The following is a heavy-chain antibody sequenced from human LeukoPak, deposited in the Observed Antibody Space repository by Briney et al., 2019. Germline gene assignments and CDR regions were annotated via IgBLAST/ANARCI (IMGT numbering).Heavy chain of an antibody. V-gene: IGHV3-30*02. J-gene: IGHJ4*02. CDR2: IRYDGSNK. CDR1: GFTSSSYG. D-gene: IGHD2-2*01. Sequence: GGSLRLSCAASGFTSSSYGMHWVRQAPGKGLEWVAFIRYDGSNKYYADSVKGRFTISRDNSKNTLYLQMNSLRAEDTAVYYCAKDKGSCSSTSCYLWWGQGTLVTVSS. CDR3: AKDKGSCSSTSCYLW.